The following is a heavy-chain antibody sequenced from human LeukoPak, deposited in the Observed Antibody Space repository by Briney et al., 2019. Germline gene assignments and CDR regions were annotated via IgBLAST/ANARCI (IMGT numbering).Heavy chain of an antibody. Sequence: GGSLRLSCAASGFIFSNFEMNWVRQAPGKGLEWVSHISHTGDIKYADSVKGRFTISRDNSKNSQYLQMNSLRAEDTALYYCAKGRGYSGYDFFDYWGQGTLVTVSS. J-gene: IGHJ4*02. CDR3: AKGRGYSGYDFFDY. CDR2: ISHTGDI. V-gene: IGHV3-48*03. CDR1: GFIFSNFE. D-gene: IGHD5-12*01.